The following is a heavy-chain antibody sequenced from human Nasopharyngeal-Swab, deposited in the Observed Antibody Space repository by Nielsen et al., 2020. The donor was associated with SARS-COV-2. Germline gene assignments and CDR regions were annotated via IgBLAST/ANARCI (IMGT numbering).Heavy chain of an antibody. CDR1: GFTFSSYE. J-gene: IGHJ4*02. V-gene: IGHV3-48*03. CDR2: ISSGGSTI. D-gene: IGHD2-21*02. CDR3: ARVAVTYYFDY. Sequence: GGSLRLSCAASGFTFSSYEMNWVRQAPGKGLEWVPYISSGGSTIYYADSVKGRFTISRDNAKNSLYLQMNSLRAEDTAVYYCARVAVTYYFDYWGQGTLVTVSS.